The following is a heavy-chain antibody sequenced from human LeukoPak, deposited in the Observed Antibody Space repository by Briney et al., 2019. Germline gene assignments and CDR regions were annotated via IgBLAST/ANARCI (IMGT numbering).Heavy chain of an antibody. CDR2: TNTDGSST. J-gene: IGHJ4*02. Sequence: GGSLRLSCEASGFTFSHYWMHWVRQRPGKGLVWVSRTNTDGSSTSYVDSVKGRFTISRDNANNTMYLQMNSLRAEDTAMYYCVPTDSSGLDWGQGTLVTVSS. D-gene: IGHD3-22*01. CDR3: VPTDSSGLD. V-gene: IGHV3-74*01. CDR1: GFTFSHYW.